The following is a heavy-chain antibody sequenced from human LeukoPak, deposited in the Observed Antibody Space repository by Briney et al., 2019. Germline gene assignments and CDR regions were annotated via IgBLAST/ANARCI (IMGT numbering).Heavy chain of an antibody. V-gene: IGHV1-18*01. J-gene: IGHJ5*02. D-gene: IGHD6-13*01. CDR1: GYTFTSYG. Sequence: ASVKVSCKASGYTFTSYGISWVRQAPGQGLEWMGWISAYNGNTNYAQKLQGRVTMTTDTSTSTAYMELRSLRSDDTAVYYRASYSASSWFGWFDPWGQGTLVTVSS. CDR2: ISAYNGNT. CDR3: ASYSASSWFGWFDP.